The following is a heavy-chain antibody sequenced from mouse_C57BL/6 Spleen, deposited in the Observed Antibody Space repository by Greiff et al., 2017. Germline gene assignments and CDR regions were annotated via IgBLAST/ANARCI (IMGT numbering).Heavy chain of an antibody. CDR1: GYSITSGYY. Sequence: EVQLQESGPGLVKPSQSLSLTCSVTGYSITSGYYWNWIRQFPGNKLEWMGYISYDGSNNYNPSLKNRISITRDTSKNQFFLKLNSVTTEDTATYYCAREGDPVYFDYWGQGTTLTVSS. CDR3: AREGDPVYFDY. J-gene: IGHJ2*01. D-gene: IGHD2-13*01. V-gene: IGHV3-6*01. CDR2: ISYDGSN.